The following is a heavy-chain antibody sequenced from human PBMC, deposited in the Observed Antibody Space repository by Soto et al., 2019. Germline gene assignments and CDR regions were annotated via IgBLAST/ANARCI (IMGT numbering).Heavy chain of an antibody. J-gene: IGHJ5*02. CDR2: ISAYNGNT. Sequence: ASVKVSCKASGYTFTSYGISWVRQAPGQGLEWMGWISAYNGNTNYAQKLQGRVTMTTDTSTSTAYMELRSLRSDDTAVYYCARVLGSYYDFWSGPPTVGGDRNWFDPWGQGTLVTVSS. CDR3: ARVLGSYYDFWSGPPTVGGDRNWFDP. V-gene: IGHV1-18*01. D-gene: IGHD3-3*01. CDR1: GYTFTSYG.